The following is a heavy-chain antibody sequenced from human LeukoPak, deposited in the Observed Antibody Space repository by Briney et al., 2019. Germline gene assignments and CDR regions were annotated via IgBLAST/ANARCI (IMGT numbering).Heavy chain of an antibody. CDR3: AELGITMIGGV. CDR1: GFTFDDYG. Sequence: AGGSLRLSCAASGFTFDDYGLSWVRQVPGKGLEWVSYISSSGSTIYYADSVKGRFTISRDNAKNSLYLQMNSLRAEDTAVYYCAELGITMIGGVWGKGTTVTISS. D-gene: IGHD3-10*02. V-gene: IGHV3-48*03. J-gene: IGHJ6*04. CDR2: ISSSGSTI.